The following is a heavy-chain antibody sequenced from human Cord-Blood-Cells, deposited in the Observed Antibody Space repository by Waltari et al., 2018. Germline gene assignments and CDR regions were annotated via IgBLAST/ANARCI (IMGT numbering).Heavy chain of an antibody. V-gene: IGHV4-34*01. D-gene: IGHD3-10*01. CDR2: INHRGST. J-gene: IGHJ4*02. CDR1: GGSFSGYY. CDR3: ARGPITMVRGVIPYY. Sequence: QVQLQQWGAGLLKPSETLSLTCAVYGGSFSGYYWSWIRQPPGKGLEWIGEINHRGSTNYNPSLKSRVTISVDTSKNQFSLKLSSVTAADTAVYYCARGPITMVRGVIPYYWGQGTLVTVSS.